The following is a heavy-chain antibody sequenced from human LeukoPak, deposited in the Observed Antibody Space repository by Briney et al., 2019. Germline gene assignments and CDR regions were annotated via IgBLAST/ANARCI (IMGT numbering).Heavy chain of an antibody. CDR3: ARVGYYDSSGYRSFDY. J-gene: IGHJ4*02. V-gene: IGHV3-21*01. CDR2: ISSSSSYI. CDR1: GLTVSSKY. D-gene: IGHD3-22*01. Sequence: GGSLRLSCAASGLTVSSKYMSWVRQAPGKGLEWVSSISSSSSYIYYADSVKGRFTISRDNAKNSLYLQMNSLRAEDTAVYYCARVGYYDSSGYRSFDYWGQGTLVTVSS.